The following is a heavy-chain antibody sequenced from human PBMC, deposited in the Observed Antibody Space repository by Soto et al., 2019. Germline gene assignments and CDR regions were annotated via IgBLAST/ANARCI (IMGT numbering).Heavy chain of an antibody. CDR2: ISYDGSNK. J-gene: IGHJ6*02. Sequence: GGSLRLSCAASGFTFSSYGMHWVRQAPGKGLEWVAVISYDGSNKYYADSVKGRFTISRDNSKNTLYLQMNSLRAEDTAVYYCAKAIVVVPAALGWAYYYGMDVWGQGTTVTVSS. V-gene: IGHV3-30*18. D-gene: IGHD2-2*01. CDR3: AKAIVVVPAALGWAYYYGMDV. CDR1: GFTFSSYG.